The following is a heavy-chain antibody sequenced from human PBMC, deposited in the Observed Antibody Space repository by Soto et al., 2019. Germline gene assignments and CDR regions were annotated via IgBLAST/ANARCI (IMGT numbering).Heavy chain of an antibody. Sequence: PSETLSLTCSVSGGSISSGYYYWSWIRQPPGKGLEWIGYIYYSGTTYYNPSLKSRVTISVDTSKNQFSLKLTSVTAADTAVYYCARALTQLWPQYYYGMDVWGQGTTVTVSS. CDR2: IYYSGTT. V-gene: IGHV4-30-4*01. CDR1: GGSISSGYYY. CDR3: ARALTQLWPQYYYGMDV. D-gene: IGHD5-18*01. J-gene: IGHJ6*02.